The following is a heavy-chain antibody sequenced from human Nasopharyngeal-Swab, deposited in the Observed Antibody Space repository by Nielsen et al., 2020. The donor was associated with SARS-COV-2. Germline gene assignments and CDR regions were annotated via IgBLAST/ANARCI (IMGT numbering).Heavy chain of an antibody. CDR1: GGTFSSYA. CDR2: IIPIFGTA. V-gene: IGHV1-69*13. Sequence: SVKVSCKASGGTFSSYAISWVRQAPGQGLEWMGGIIPIFGTANYAQKFQGRVTITADESTSTAYMELSSLRSEDTAVYYCARERYVILTGNYPPPYYGMDVWGQGTTVTVSS. D-gene: IGHD3-9*01. J-gene: IGHJ6*02. CDR3: ARERYVILTGNYPPPYYGMDV.